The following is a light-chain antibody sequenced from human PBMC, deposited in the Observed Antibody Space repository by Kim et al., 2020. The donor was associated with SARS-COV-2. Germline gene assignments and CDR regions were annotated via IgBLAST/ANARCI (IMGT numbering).Light chain of an antibody. Sequence: QSALTQPRSVSGSPGQSVTISCTGTSGDVGGYNYVSWYQQHPGKAPELMIFDVTKRPSGVPDRFSGSKSGNTASLTISGLQAEDEADYYCCSYAGSYTYVFGTGTKVTVL. V-gene: IGLV2-11*01. J-gene: IGLJ1*01. CDR1: SGDVGGYNY. CDR3: CSYAGSYTYV. CDR2: DVT.